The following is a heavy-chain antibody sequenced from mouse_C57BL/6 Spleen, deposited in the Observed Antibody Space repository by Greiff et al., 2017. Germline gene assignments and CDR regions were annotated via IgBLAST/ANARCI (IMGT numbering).Heavy chain of an antibody. CDR2: IHPNSGST. D-gene: IGHD1-1*01. CDR1: GYTFTSYW. CDR3: ARELVARTCDY. V-gene: IGHV1-64*01. J-gene: IGHJ2*01. Sequence: QVQLQQPGAELVKPGASVKLSCKASGYTFTSYWMHWVKQRPGQGLEWIGMIHPNSGSTNYNEKFKSKATLTVDKSSSTAYMQLSSLTSEDSAVDYCARELVARTCDYWGQGTTLTVSS.